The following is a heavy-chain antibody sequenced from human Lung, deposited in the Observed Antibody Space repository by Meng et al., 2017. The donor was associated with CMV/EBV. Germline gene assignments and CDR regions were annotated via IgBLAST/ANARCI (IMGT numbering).Heavy chain of an antibody. CDR2: IHSTGST. CDR3: ARVADPSVPYYCDF. J-gene: IGHJ4*02. CDR1: RDSMSSYGYN. V-gene: IGHV4-30-4*01. Sequence: SETXSLTFTVSRDSMSSYGYNWSWIRQPPGEGLEWIGYIHSTGSTYYNPSLKGRITISIDTSRNQFSLELTSVTAADTAIYYCARVADPSVPYYCDFWVPGTXVTVSS.